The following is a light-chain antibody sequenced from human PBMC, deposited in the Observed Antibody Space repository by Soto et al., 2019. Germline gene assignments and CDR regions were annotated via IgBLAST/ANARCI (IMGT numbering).Light chain of an antibody. J-gene: IGKJ1*01. CDR3: QQDGSSRWT. V-gene: IGKV3-20*01. CDR1: QSVSSSY. Sequence: EIVLTQSPGTLSLSPGERATLSCRASQSVSSSYLAWYQQKPGQAPRLLIYGASTRATGIPDRFSGSGSGTDFTLTISTLEPEDFAVYYCQQDGSSRWTFGQGTKVEFK. CDR2: GAS.